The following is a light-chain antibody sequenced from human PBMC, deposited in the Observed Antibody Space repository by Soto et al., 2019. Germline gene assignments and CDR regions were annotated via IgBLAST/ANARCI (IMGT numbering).Light chain of an antibody. CDR2: GAS. V-gene: IGKV3-20*01. CDR1: QSVSSTY. J-gene: IGKJ2*01. Sequence: EIVLTQSPGTLSLSPGERATLSCRASQSVSSTYLAWYQQKPGQSPRLLIYGASSRATGIPDRFSGSGSGTDFTLTISRLEPEDCAVYDGQRYYISPFPFGKGTKLEIK. CDR3: QRYYISPFP.